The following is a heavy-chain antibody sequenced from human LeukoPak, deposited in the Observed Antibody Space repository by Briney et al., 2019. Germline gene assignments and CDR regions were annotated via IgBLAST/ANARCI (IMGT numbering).Heavy chain of an antibody. V-gene: IGHV3-23*01. CDR2: IRGSGGST. CDR3: AKDLRSSPVSGGMDV. D-gene: IGHD6-6*01. CDR1: GFTFSSYA. J-gene: IGHJ6*02. Sequence: PGGSLRLSCAASGFTFSSYAMSWVRQAPGKGLEWVSAIRGSGGSTYYADSVKGRFTISRDNSKNTLYLQMNSLRAEDTAVYYCAKDLRSSPVSGGMDVWGQGTTVTVSS.